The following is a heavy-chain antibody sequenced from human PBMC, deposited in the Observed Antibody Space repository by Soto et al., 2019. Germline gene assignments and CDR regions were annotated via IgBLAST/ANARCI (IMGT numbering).Heavy chain of an antibody. D-gene: IGHD3-3*01. CDR1: GITFSSYA. Sequence: QVHLVQSGAEVKKPGSSVNVSCKASGITFSSYALTWVRQAPGQGLEWMGGIIPLLDTPHYAQKFQGRVTITADDSTSTAYMELSALRPEDTAVYFCARAVWSGAPLMPFYGLDLWGQGTAVTVSS. CDR3: ARAVWSGAPLMPFYGLDL. CDR2: IIPLLDTP. J-gene: IGHJ6*02. V-gene: IGHV1-69*01.